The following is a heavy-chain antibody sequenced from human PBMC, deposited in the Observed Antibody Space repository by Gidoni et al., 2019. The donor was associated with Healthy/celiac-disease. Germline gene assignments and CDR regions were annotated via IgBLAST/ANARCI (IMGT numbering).Heavy chain of an antibody. CDR2: ISWNSGSI. CDR1: GFTFDAYA. D-gene: IGHD3-22*01. J-gene: IGHJ3*02. V-gene: IGHV3-9*01. CDR3: AKVRATIVVVDAFDI. Sequence: EVQLVESGGGLVQPGRSLRLSCAASGFTFDAYAMHWVRQAPGKGLEWVPGISWNSGSIGYADSVKGRFTISRDNAKNSLYLQMNSLRAEDTALYYCAKVRATIVVVDAFDIWGQGTMVTVSS.